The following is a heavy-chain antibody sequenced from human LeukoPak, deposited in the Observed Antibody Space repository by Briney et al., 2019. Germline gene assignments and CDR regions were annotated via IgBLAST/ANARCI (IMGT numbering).Heavy chain of an antibody. J-gene: IGHJ4*02. CDR1: GYAFTSYY. Sequence: ASVKVSCEASGYAFTSYYMHWGRQAPGQGLEWMGIINPSGGSTSYAQKFQGRVTMTRDTSTSTVYMELSSLRSEDTAVYYCAREPEEILYYYDSSGEFDYWGQGTLVTVSS. CDR2: INPSGGST. CDR3: AREPEEILYYYDSSGEFDY. D-gene: IGHD3-22*01. V-gene: IGHV1-46*01.